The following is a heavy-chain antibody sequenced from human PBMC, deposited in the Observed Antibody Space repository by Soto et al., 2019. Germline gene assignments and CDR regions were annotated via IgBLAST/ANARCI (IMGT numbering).Heavy chain of an antibody. V-gene: IGHV1-3*01. CDR1: GYTFTSYA. J-gene: IGHJ4*02. D-gene: IGHD2-15*01. Sequence: ASVKVSCKASGYTFTSYAMHWVRQAPGQRLEWMGWINAGNGNTKYSQKFQGRVTITRDTSASTAYMELSSLRSEDTAVYYCARDSRFYTGYFDSWGQGTLVTVSS. CDR3: ARDSRFYTGYFDS. CDR2: INAGNGNT.